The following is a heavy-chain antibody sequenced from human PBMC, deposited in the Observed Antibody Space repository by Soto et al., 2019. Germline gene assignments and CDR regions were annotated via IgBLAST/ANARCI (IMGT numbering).Heavy chain of an antibody. Sequence: GGSLRLSCAASGFTFSTYSMDWVRQAPGKGLEWVSYISSSSGSIYYADSVKGRFTISRDNAKNSLYLQMNSLRAEDTAVYYCARGIKYQVPTPYYFDYWGQGTLVTVSS. CDR3: ARGIKYQVPTPYYFDY. V-gene: IGHV3-48*01. D-gene: IGHD2-2*01. J-gene: IGHJ4*02. CDR2: ISSSSGSI. CDR1: GFTFSTYS.